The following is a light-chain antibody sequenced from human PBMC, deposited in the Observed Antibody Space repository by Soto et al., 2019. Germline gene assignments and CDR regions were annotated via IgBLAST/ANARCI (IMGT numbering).Light chain of an antibody. CDR1: QTVSSTY. V-gene: IGKV3-20*01. CDR2: GAS. Sequence: EIVLTQSPGTLSLSPGQRATLSYRASQTVSSTYLGWYQQKPGQAPRLLIYGASSRATGIPDRFRGSGSGTDFTLTITRLEPEDFAVYYCQQYGSSPYTFGQGTKLEIK. J-gene: IGKJ2*01. CDR3: QQYGSSPYT.